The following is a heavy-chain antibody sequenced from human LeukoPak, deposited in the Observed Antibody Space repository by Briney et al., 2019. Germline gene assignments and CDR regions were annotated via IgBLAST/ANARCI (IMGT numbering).Heavy chain of an antibody. D-gene: IGHD4-23*01. V-gene: IGHV3-53*01. J-gene: IGHJ3*02. CDR2: IYSGGTT. CDR1: GFTVSNNH. Sequence: GGSLRLSCAASGFTVSNNHMSWVRPAPGKGLNWVSIIYSGGTTYYADSVKGRFTISRDNSKNTRYLQMNSLRAEDTAVYYCARDADYGGSPDAFDIWGRGTIVTVSS. CDR3: ARDADYGGSPDAFDI.